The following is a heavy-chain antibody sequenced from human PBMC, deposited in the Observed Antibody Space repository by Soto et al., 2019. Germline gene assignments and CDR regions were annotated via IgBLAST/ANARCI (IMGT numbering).Heavy chain of an antibody. Sequence: PSETLSLTCNMSGDSYSISTYSWSWIRQPPGKALQWIGFIYQSGVTSYNPSLASRVSISLDRSNNQCSLKLKSVTAADTAVYFCAGMTYTSGLRFDPWGPGTLVTVYS. D-gene: IGHD6-19*01. V-gene: IGHV4-30-2*01. J-gene: IGHJ5*02. CDR1: GDSYSISTYS. CDR3: AGMTYTSGLRFDP. CDR2: IYQSGVT.